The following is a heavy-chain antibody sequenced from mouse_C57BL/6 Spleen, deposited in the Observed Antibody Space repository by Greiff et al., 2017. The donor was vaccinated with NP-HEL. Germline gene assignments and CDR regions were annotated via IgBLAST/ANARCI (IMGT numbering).Heavy chain of an antibody. CDR3: ARGGIYYYGSSSYWYFDV. V-gene: IGHV1-69*01. D-gene: IGHD1-1*01. Sequence: QVQLQQPGAELVMPGASVKLSCKASGYTFTSYWMHWVKQRPGQGLEWIGEIDPSDSYTNYNQKFQGKATLTVEKSSSTAYMQLSSLTSEDSAVYYCARGGIYYYGSSSYWYFDVWGTGTTVTVSS. J-gene: IGHJ1*03. CDR1: GYTFTSYW. CDR2: IDPSDSYT.